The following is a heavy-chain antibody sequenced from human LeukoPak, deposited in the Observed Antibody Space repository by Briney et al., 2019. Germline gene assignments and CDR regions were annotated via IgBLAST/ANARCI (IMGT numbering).Heavy chain of an antibody. V-gene: IGHV3-48*03. CDR1: GFTFSSYE. CDR2: ISSSGSTI. CDR3: AREGITIDA. J-gene: IGHJ5*02. Sequence: GGSLRLSCAASGFTFSSYEMNWVRQAPGKGLEWVSYISSSGSTIYYADSVKGRFTISRDNAKNSLYLQMNSPRAEDTAVYYCAREGITIDAWGQGTLVTVSS. D-gene: IGHD3-9*01.